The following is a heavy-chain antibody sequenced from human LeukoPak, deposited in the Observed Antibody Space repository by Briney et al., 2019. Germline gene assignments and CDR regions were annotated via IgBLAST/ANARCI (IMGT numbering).Heavy chain of an antibody. Sequence: GGSLRLSCAASGFTFSSYSMNWVRQAPGKGLEWVSSISSSSSYIYYADSVKGRFTISRDNAKNSLYLQMNSLRAEDTAVYYCARARREADDYGDYGTLDYWGQGTLVTVSS. J-gene: IGHJ4*02. CDR3: ARARREADDYGDYGTLDY. D-gene: IGHD4-17*01. CDR1: GFTFSSYS. CDR2: ISSSSSYI. V-gene: IGHV3-21*01.